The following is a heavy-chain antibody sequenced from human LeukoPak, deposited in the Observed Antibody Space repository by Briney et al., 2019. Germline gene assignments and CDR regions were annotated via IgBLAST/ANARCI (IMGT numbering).Heavy chain of an antibody. Sequence: ASVKVSCKASGGTFSSYAISWVRQAPGQGLEWMGRIIRIFGTANYAQKFQGRVTITTDESTSTAYMELSSLRSEDTAVYYCARGVYCGGDCYLYFDYWGQGTLVTVSS. CDR2: IIRIFGTA. D-gene: IGHD2-21*02. CDR1: GGTFSSYA. CDR3: ARGVYCGGDCYLYFDY. V-gene: IGHV1-69*05. J-gene: IGHJ4*02.